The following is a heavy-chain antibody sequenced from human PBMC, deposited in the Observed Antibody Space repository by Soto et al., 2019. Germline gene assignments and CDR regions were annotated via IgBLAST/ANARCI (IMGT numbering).Heavy chain of an antibody. Sequence: PSDTLSLTCSVSGYSISSIFCCTWVRHPPGKGLEWIGEVFHTGDTYFNPSLRSRVAMSVDKSTNEFSLKVTSVTAADTAIYYCATKDWVRFEYWGQGAMVNVSS. V-gene: IGHV4-4*02. D-gene: IGHD3-9*01. CDR2: VFHTGDT. CDR1: GYSISSIFC. CDR3: ATKDWVRFEY. J-gene: IGHJ4*02.